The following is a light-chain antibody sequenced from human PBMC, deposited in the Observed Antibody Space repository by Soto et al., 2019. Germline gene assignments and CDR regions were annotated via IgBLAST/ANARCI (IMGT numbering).Light chain of an antibody. CDR3: QRYESFPRT. V-gene: IGKV1-5*03. CDR1: QSINNW. J-gene: IGKJ1*01. CDR2: KAS. Sequence: DIQMTQSPSTLSASVGDRVTITCRASQSINNWLAWYQQKPGKAPKLFIFKASTLASGVPSRFSGSGSGTEFTLSISSLQTDDFATYFCQRYESFPRTCGEGTKVEIK.